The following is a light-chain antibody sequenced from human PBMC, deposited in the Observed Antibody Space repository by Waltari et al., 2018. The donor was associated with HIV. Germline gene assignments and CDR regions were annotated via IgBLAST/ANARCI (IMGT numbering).Light chain of an antibody. CDR1: SGDVCGSNY. Sequence: QSALTQPASVYGSPGPSITISCTGTSGDVCGSNYVSWYQQPHVTHPQLIIYEVSILPSGVSDRFSGFKSGNTASLTISGLQAEDEADYYCSSYAGSNKGFGGGTKLTVL. CDR2: EVS. CDR3: SSYAGSNKG. J-gene: IGLJ3*02. V-gene: IGLV2-14*03.